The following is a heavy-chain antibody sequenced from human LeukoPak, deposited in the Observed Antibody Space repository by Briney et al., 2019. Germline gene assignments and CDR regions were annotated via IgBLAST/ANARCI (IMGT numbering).Heavy chain of an antibody. J-gene: IGHJ4*02. D-gene: IGHD4-17*01. CDR3: ARSVGYDYGDYRD. V-gene: IGHV4-34*01. Sequence: KPSETLSLTCAVYGGSFSGYYWSWIRQPPGKGLEWIGEINHSGSTNYNPSLKSRVTISVDTSKNQFSLRLRSVTAADTAVYYCARSVGYDYGDYRDWGQGTLVTVSS. CDR2: INHSGST. CDR1: GGSFSGYY.